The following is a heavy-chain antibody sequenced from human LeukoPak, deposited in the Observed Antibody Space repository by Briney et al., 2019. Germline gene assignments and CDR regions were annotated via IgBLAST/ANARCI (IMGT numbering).Heavy chain of an antibody. CDR3: ARDPHDYGLGY. CDR2: ISSSSSYI. J-gene: IGHJ4*02. Sequence: GGSLRLSCAASGFTFSSHSMNWVRQAPGKGLEWVSSISSSSSYIYYADSVKGRFTISRDNAKNSLYLQMNSLRAEDTAVYYCARDPHDYGLGYWGQGTLATVSS. D-gene: IGHD4-17*01. CDR1: GFTFSSHS. V-gene: IGHV3-21*01.